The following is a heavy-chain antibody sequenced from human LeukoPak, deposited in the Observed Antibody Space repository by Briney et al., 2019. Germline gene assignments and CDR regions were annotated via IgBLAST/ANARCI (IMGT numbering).Heavy chain of an antibody. D-gene: IGHD5-12*01. Sequence: GASVKVSCKASGFTFSSYSMNWVRQAPGKGLEWVSSISSSSSYIYYADSVKGRFTISRDNAKNSLYLQMNSLRAEDTAVYYCASSGYDPRPWGQGTLVTVSS. CDR2: ISSSSSYI. J-gene: IGHJ5*02. CDR1: GFTFSSYS. V-gene: IGHV3-21*01. CDR3: ASSGYDPRP.